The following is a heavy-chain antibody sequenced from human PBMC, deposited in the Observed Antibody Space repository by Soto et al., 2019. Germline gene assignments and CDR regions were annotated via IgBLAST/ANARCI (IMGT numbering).Heavy chain of an antibody. D-gene: IGHD3-3*01. CDR1: GFTFSSYG. V-gene: IGHV3-30*18. J-gene: IGHJ4*02. Sequence: QVQLVESGGGVVQPGRSLRLSCAASGFTFSSYGMHWVRQAPGKGLEWGAVISYDGSNKYYADSVKGRFTISRDNSKNTLYLQMNSLRDEDTAVYYCEKDRNVLRFLEWLYYFDYWGQGTLVTVSS. CDR2: ISYDGSNK. CDR3: EKDRNVLRFLEWLYYFDY.